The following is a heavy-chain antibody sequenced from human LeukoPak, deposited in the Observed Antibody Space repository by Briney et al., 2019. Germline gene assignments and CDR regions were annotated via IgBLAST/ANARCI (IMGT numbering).Heavy chain of an antibody. J-gene: IGHJ5*02. CDR3: ATVSSEVNWFDP. CDR2: FDPEDGET. V-gene: IGHV1-24*01. D-gene: IGHD6-25*01. Sequence: ASVKVSCKASGYTFTSYGISWVRQAPGQGLEWMGGFDPEDGETIYAQKFQGRVTMTEDTSTDTAYMELSSLRSEDTAVYYCATVSSEVNWFDPWGQGTLVTVSS. CDR1: GYTFTSYG.